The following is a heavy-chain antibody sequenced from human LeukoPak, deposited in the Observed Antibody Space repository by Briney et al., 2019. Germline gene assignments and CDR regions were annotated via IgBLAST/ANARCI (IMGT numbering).Heavy chain of an antibody. CDR1: GYSFTGYY. Sequence: ASVKVSCKASGYSFTGYYMHWVRQAPGQGLEWMGRINPKRGGTNYAQKFQGWVTMTRDTSISTAYMELSRLRSDDTAVYYCARGVRLGTPGLFWFDPWGQGTLVTVSS. CDR3: ARGVRLGTPGLFWFDP. D-gene: IGHD2-15*01. V-gene: IGHV1-2*04. J-gene: IGHJ5*02. CDR2: INPKRGGT.